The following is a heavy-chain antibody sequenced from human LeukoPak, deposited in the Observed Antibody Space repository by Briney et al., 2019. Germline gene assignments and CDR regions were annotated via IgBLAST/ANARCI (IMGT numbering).Heavy chain of an antibody. CDR2: ISAYNGNT. CDR1: GYTFTSYG. J-gene: IGHJ4*02. CDR3: ARDHYDILTGYSHRDY. D-gene: IGHD3-9*01. Sequence: ASVKVSCKASGYTFTSYGISWVRQAPGQGLEWMGWISAYNGNTNYAQKLQGRVTMTTDTSTSTAYMELRSLRSDDTAVYYCARDHYDILTGYSHRDYWGQGTLVTVSS. V-gene: IGHV1-18*01.